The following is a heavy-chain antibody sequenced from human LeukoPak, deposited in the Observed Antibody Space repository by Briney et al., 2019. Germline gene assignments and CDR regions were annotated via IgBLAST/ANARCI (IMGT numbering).Heavy chain of an antibody. J-gene: IGHJ4*02. D-gene: IGHD3-10*01. CDR3: AKRGGYETMAAFDY. CDR2: ISPGGSDT. CDR1: GFTFNNYA. Sequence: GGSLRLSCAASGFTFNNYAMSWVRQAPGKRLEWVSAISPGGSDTYYADSLRGRFTISRDNSKKTLSLQMSSLRAEDSAVYYCAKRGGYETMAAFDYWGQGTLVTVSS. V-gene: IGHV3-23*01.